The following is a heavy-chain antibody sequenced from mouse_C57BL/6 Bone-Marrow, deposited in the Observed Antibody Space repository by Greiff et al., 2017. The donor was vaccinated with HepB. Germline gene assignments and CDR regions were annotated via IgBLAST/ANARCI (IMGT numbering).Heavy chain of an antibody. J-gene: IGHJ1*03. Sequence: EVQRVESGGGLVQPGGSLKLSCAASGFTFSDYYMYWVRQTPEKRLEWVAYISNGGGSTYYPDTVKGRFTISRDNAKNTLYLQMSSLKSEDTATYYCARDRRYFDVWGTGTTVTVSS. V-gene: IGHV5-12*01. CDR3: ARDRRYFDV. CDR1: GFTFSDYY. D-gene: IGHD2-14*01. CDR2: ISNGGGST.